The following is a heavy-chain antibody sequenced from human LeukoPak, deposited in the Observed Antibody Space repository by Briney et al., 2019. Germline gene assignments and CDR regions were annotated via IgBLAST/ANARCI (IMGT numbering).Heavy chain of an antibody. Sequence: GGSLRLSCEVSGFTFSSHSMNWVRQAPGKGLEWVSYISSGSGTIYYADSVKGRFTIARDNAKNSLYLQMNSLRAEDTAVYYCATQPTSGSSVDYWGQGTLVTVSS. CDR3: ATQPTSGSSVDY. D-gene: IGHD6-13*01. CDR2: ISSGSGTI. CDR1: GFTFSSHS. J-gene: IGHJ4*02. V-gene: IGHV3-48*01.